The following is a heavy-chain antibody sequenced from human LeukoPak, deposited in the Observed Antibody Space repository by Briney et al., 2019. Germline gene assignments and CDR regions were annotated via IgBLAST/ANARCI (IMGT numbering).Heavy chain of an antibody. CDR3: ARARDYGDPPPDY. D-gene: IGHD4-17*01. V-gene: IGHV3-21*01. CDR2: ISSSSSYI. J-gene: IGHJ4*02. Sequence: GGSLRLSCAASGFTFSSYSMNWVRQAPGKGLEWVSSISSSSSYIYYADSVKGRFTISRDNAKNSLYLQMNSLRAEDTAVYYCARARDYGDPPPDYWGQGTLVTVSS. CDR1: GFTFSSYS.